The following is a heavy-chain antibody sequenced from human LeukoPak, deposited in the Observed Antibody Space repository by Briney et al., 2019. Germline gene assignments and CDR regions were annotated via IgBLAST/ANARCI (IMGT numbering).Heavy chain of an antibody. V-gene: IGHV3-23*01. D-gene: IGHD3-3*01. CDR1: GFTFSSYA. CDR2: ISGSGGST. CDR3: AKDFGYDFWSGYYGSYGMDV. J-gene: IGHJ6*02. Sequence: GGSLRLSCAASGFTFSSYAMSWVSQAPGKGLEWVSAISGSGGSTYYADSVKGRLTISRDNSKNTLYLQMNSLRAEDTAVYYCAKDFGYDFWSGYYGSYGMDVWGQGTTVTVSS.